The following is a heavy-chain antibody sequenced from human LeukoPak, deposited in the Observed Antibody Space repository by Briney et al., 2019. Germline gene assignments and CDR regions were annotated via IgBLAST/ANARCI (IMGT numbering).Heavy chain of an antibody. D-gene: IGHD5-12*01. V-gene: IGHV3-9*01. CDR2: ISWNSGSI. J-gene: IGHJ4*02. CDR1: GFTFDDYA. Sequence: GRSLRLSCAASGFTFDDYAMHWVRQAPGKGLEWVSGISWNSGSIGYADSVKGRFTISRDNAKNSLYLQMNSLRAEDTALYYCAKQLNSGYRKGYFDYWGQGTLVTVSS. CDR3: AKQLNSGYRKGYFDY.